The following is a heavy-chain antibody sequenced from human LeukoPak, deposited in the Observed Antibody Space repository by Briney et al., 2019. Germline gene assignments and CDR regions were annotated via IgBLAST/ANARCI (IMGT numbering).Heavy chain of an antibody. Sequence: PGGSLRLSCAASGFTFTSYSMNWVRQAPGKGLEWVSTISGGGGSTYYADSVKGRFTISRDNSKNTLYLQMNSLRAEDTAVYYCARDGKLGYCSSTSCYKKAFFDYWGQGTLVTVSS. D-gene: IGHD2-2*02. J-gene: IGHJ4*02. CDR3: ARDGKLGYCSSTSCYKKAFFDY. CDR2: ISGGGGST. V-gene: IGHV3-23*01. CDR1: GFTFTSYS.